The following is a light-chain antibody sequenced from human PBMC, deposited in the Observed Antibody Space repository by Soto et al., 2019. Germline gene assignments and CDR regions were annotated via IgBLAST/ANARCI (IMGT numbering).Light chain of an antibody. CDR2: LNSDGSH. CDR3: QTWGTGIVV. J-gene: IGLJ2*01. CDR1: SGHSSYA. V-gene: IGLV4-69*01. Sequence: QAVVTQSPSASASLGASVKLTCTLSSGHSSYAIAWHQQQPEKGPRYLMKLNSDGSHSKGDGIPDRCSGSSSGAERYLTISSLQSEDEADYYCQTWGTGIVVFGGGTKLTVL.